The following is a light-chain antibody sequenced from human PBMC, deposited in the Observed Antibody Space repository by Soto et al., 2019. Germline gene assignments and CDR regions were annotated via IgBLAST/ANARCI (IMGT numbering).Light chain of an antibody. CDR1: QGINSW. J-gene: IGKJ1*01. Sequence: DIQMTQSPSSVSASVGDRVTMTCRASQGINSWLAWYQQKPGKAPKLLIYAASNLQSGVPSRFSRSGSGTDFTLTISSLQPEDFATYYCQQANSFPWTFGQGTKVDIK. CDR3: QQANSFPWT. V-gene: IGKV1-12*01. CDR2: AAS.